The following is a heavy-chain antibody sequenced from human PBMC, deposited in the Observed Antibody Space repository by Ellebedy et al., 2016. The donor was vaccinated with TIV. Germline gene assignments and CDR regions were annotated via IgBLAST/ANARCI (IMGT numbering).Heavy chain of an antibody. CDR3: ARDHEEWEKPYYNYYCMDV. Sequence: GESLKIYCAASGFPFSSYNMNWVRQAQGMGLEWVSSISSSSSYIYYAVSVQGRFTISRDNAKNSLYLQMNSLRAEDTAVYSCARDHEEWEKPYYNYYCMDVWGQGTTVTVSS. D-gene: IGHD1-26*01. J-gene: IGHJ6*02. CDR1: GFPFSSYN. V-gene: IGHV3-21*04. CDR2: ISSSSSYI.